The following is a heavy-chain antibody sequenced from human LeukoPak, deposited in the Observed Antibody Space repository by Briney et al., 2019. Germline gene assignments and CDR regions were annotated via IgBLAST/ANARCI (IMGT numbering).Heavy chain of an antibody. D-gene: IGHD2-15*01. CDR3: ARDCSGGSCYDGVDY. CDR2: ISGNNGNV. V-gene: IGHV1-18*01. J-gene: IGHJ4*02. Sequence: ASVKVSCKASGYTFTRYGISWVRQAPGQGLEWVGWISGNNGNVKYAQKFQDRVTITTDTSTNIAYMEMRRLRSADTAVYYCARDCSGGSCYDGVDYWGQGTLVTVSS. CDR1: GYTFTRYG.